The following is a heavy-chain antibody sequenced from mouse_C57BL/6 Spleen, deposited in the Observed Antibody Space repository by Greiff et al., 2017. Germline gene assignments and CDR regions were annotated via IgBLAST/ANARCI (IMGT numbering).Heavy chain of an antibody. CDR1: GYTFTSYW. Sequence: QVQLQQSGAELVMPGASVKLSCKASGYTFTSYWMHWVKRRPGQGLEWIGEIDPSDSYTNYNQKFKGKSTLTVDKSSSTAYMQLSSLTSEDAAVYYCARDYYGSSGYFDYWGQGTTLTVSS. CDR3: ARDYYGSSGYFDY. J-gene: IGHJ2*01. V-gene: IGHV1-69*01. CDR2: IDPSDSYT. D-gene: IGHD1-1*01.